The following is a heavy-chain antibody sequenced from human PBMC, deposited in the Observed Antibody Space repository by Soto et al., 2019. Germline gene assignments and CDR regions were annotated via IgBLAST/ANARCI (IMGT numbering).Heavy chain of an antibody. D-gene: IGHD6-13*01. CDR3: ARGSLAAAGTPRLFDY. CDR2: INHSGST. Sequence: QVQLQQWGAGLLKPSETLSLTCAVYGGSFSGYYWSWIRQPPGKGLEWIGEINHSGSTNYNPSLKSRVNISVDTSKNQFSLKLSSVTAADTAVYYCARGSLAAAGTPRLFDYWGQGTLVTVSS. CDR1: GGSFSGYY. J-gene: IGHJ4*02. V-gene: IGHV4-34*01.